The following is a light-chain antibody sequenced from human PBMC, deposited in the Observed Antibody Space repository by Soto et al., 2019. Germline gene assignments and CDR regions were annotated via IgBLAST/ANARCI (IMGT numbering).Light chain of an antibody. V-gene: IGLV2-14*01. CDR3: SSYTSSSTLVV. CDR2: DVS. CDR1: SSDVGGYNY. J-gene: IGLJ2*01. Sequence: QSALTQPASVSGSPGQSITISCTGTSSDVGGYNYVSWYQQHPGKAPKLMIYDVSNRPPGVSNRFSDSNSGNTASLTISGLQAEDEADYYCSSYTSSSTLVVFGGGTKLTVL.